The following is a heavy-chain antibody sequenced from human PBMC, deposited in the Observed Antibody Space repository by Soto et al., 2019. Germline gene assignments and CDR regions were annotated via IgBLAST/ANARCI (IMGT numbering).Heavy chain of an antibody. J-gene: IGHJ4*02. Sequence: QVQLVESGGGVVQPGRSLRLSCAASGFTFSSYGMHWVRQAPGKGLEWVAVISYDGSNKYYADSVKGRFTISRENSKNTLYLQMNSLRAEDTAVYYCAKDSRRGNYYGSGSRTFDYWGQGTLVTVSS. V-gene: IGHV3-30*18. CDR1: GFTFSSYG. D-gene: IGHD3-10*01. CDR2: ISYDGSNK. CDR3: AKDSRRGNYYGSGSRTFDY.